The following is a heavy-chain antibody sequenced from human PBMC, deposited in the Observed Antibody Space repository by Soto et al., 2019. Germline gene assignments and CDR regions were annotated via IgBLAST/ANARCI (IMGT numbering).Heavy chain of an antibody. CDR2: ISSNGGST. CDR1: GFTFSSYA. CDR3: ARGVRGYDHGAFDI. J-gene: IGHJ3*02. D-gene: IGHD5-12*01. V-gene: IGHV3-64*01. Sequence: EVQLVESGGGLVQPGGSLRLSCAASGFTFSSYAMHWVRQAPGKGLEYVSAISSNGGSTYYANSVKGRFTISRDNSKNTLYLQMGSLRAEDMAVYYCARGVRGYDHGAFDIWGQGTMVTVSS.